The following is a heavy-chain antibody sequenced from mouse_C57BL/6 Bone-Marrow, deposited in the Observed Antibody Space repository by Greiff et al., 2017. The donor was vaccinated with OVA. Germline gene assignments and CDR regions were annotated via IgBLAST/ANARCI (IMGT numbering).Heavy chain of an antibody. CDR3: AKKDGNYFYAMDY. CDR2: IWRGGST. V-gene: IGHV2-5*01. J-gene: IGHJ4*01. CDR1: GFSLTSYG. Sequence: QLQQSGPGLVQPSQSLSITCTVSGFSLTSYGVHWVRQSPGKGLEWLGVIWRGGSTDYNAAFRSRLSITKDNSKSQVFFKMNSLQADDTAIYYCAKKDGNYFYAMDYWGQGTSVTVSS. D-gene: IGHD2-1*01.